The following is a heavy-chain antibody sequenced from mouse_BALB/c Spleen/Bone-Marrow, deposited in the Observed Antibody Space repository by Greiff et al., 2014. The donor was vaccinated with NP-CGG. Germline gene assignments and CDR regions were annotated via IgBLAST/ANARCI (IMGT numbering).Heavy chain of an antibody. V-gene: IGHV4-1*02. CDR2: INPDSSTI. D-gene: IGHD1-1*01. Sequence: LMESGGSLKLSCAASGFDFSRYWMSWVRQAPGKGLEWIGEINPDSSTINYTPSLKDKFIISRDNAKNTLYLQMSKVRSEDTALYYCARLSYYGRFAYWGQGTLVTVSA. J-gene: IGHJ3*01. CDR1: GFDFSRYW. CDR3: ARLSYYGRFAY.